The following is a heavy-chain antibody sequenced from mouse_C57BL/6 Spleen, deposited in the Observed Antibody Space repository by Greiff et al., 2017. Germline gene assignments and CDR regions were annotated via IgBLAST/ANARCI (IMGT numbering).Heavy chain of an antibody. V-gene: IGHV1-69*01. Sequence: QVQLQQPGAELVMPGASVKLSCKASGYTFTSYWMHWVKQRPGQGLEWIGEIDPSDSYTNYNQKFKGKSTLTVDKSSSTAYMQLSSLTSEDSAVYYCAMTTVVAGAMDYWGQGTSVTVSS. CDR3: AMTTVVAGAMDY. J-gene: IGHJ4*01. CDR1: GYTFTSYW. D-gene: IGHD1-1*01. CDR2: IDPSDSYT.